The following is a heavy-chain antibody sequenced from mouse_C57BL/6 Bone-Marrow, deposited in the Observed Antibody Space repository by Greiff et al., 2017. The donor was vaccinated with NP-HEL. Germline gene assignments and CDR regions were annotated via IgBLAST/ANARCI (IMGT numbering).Heavy chain of an antibody. CDR3: ARDYGNSPWFAY. CDR2: IYPGDGDT. J-gene: IGHJ3*01. CDR1: GYAFSSSW. D-gene: IGHD2-1*01. V-gene: IGHV1-82*01. Sequence: QVQLQQSGPELVKPGASVKISCKASGYAFSSSWMNWVKQRPGKGLEWIGRIYPGDGDTNYNGKFKGKATLTADKSSSTAYMQLSSLTSEDSAVYFCARDYGNSPWFAYWGQGTLVTVSA.